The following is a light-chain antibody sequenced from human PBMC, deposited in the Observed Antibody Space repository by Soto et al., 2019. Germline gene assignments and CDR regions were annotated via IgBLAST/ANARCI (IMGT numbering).Light chain of an antibody. J-gene: IGKJ5*01. CDR2: GAS. CDR3: QQYNNWPCT. V-gene: IGKV3-15*01. Sequence: EIVFTQSPSTLSLSDGDRVPLSCRASQSVSSYLAWYQQKPGQAPRLLIYGASTRAAGIPARFSGSGSGTDFTLTISSLQSEDFAVYYCQQYNNWPCTFGQGTRLEIK. CDR1: QSVSSY.